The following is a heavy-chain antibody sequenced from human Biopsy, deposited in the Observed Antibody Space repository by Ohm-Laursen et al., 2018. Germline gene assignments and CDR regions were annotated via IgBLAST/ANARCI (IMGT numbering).Heavy chain of an antibody. CDR2: ISYRGIT. Sequence: TLSFTCTVSGGTIGGGADYWNCIRKHPGRGLEWIGLISYRGITFYNTSLESLLAISIDTSKIHISLNLRYVTAADTAVYYCARGVPHYDGSGFPLAGYWYFDLWGRGTLVTVSS. CDR3: ARGVPHYDGSGFPLAGYWYFDL. D-gene: IGHD3-22*01. J-gene: IGHJ2*01. CDR1: GGTIGGGADY. V-gene: IGHV4-31*01.